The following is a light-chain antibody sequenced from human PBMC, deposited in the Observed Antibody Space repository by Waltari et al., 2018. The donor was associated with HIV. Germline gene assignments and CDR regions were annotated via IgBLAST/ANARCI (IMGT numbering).Light chain of an antibody. CDR2: AAS. V-gene: IGKV1-9*01. Sequence: DIQLTQSPSFLSASVGDRVTITCRDSQGISSYLAWYQQKPGKAPKLLIYAASTWQSGVPSRCSGSGSGTEFTLTISSLQPEDFATYYCQQRNSYPFTFGPGTKVDIK. J-gene: IGKJ3*01. CDR3: QQRNSYPFT. CDR1: QGISSY.